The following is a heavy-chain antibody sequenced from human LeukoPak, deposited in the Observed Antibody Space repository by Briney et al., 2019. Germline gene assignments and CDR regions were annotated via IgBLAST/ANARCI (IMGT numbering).Heavy chain of an antibody. CDR1: GGSISDAAYY. J-gene: IGHJ5*02. CDR3: ARQQGYYYGSGSSWFDP. V-gene: IGHV4-31*03. CDR2: IYYSGST. D-gene: IGHD3-10*01. Sequence: PSETLSLTCTVSGGSISDAAYYWSWIRQHPGEGLEWIGYIYYSGSTSYNPSLKSRVTISVDTSKNQFSLKLTSVTAADTAVYYCARQQGYYYGSGSSWFDPWGQGTLVTVSS.